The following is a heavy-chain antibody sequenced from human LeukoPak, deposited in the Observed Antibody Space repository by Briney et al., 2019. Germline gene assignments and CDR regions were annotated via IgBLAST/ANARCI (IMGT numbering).Heavy chain of an antibody. CDR3: ARRVRSTGWYIFDF. CDR2: ISTDGSST. D-gene: IGHD6-19*01. V-gene: IGHV3-74*01. Sequence: GSLRLSCAASGFIFSNYWVHWVRQVPGKGLVWVSRISTDGSSTSYADSVKGRFTISRDNAKNTLYLQMNSLRVEDTAVYYCARRVRSTGWYIFDFWGQRTLVTVSP. CDR1: GFIFSNYW. J-gene: IGHJ4*02.